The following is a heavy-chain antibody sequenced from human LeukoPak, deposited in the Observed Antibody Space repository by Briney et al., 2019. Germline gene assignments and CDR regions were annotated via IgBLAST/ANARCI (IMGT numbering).Heavy chain of an antibody. D-gene: IGHD1-26*01. V-gene: IGHV3-21*01. J-gene: IGHJ4*02. CDR2: ISSSSSYI. Sequence: GGSLRLSCAASGFTLSSYSMNWVRQAPGEGLEWVSSISSSSSYIYYADSVKGRFTISRDNAKNSLYLQMNSLRAEDTAVYYCARDPGIVGATKSIDYWGQGTLVTVSS. CDR1: GFTLSSYS. CDR3: ARDPGIVGATKSIDY.